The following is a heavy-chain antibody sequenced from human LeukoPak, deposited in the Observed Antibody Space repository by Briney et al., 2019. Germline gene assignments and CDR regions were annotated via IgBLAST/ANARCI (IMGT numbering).Heavy chain of an antibody. D-gene: IGHD1-14*01. CDR1: GLTFGGYG. Sequence: GGSLRLSCAGSGLTFGGYGMHWFRQTSGKGLEWVAVIAYDGSRAFYADSVKGRFTISRDNSKNTMSVQMDDLRAEDTAVYYCTRYNNDHFDYWGQGTLVTVSS. CDR3: TRYNNDHFDY. V-gene: IGHV3-33*01. CDR2: IAYDGSRA. J-gene: IGHJ4*02.